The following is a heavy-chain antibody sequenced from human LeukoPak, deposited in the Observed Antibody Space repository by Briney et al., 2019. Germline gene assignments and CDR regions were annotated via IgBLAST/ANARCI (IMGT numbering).Heavy chain of an antibody. Sequence: PSQTLSLTCTVSGGSISSGDYYWSWIRQPPGKGLEWIGYIYYSGSTYYNPSLKSRVTISVDTSKNQFSLKLSSVTAADTAVYYCARVISRHVHPYSGYDLDDYWGQGTLVTV. V-gene: IGHV4-30-4*01. D-gene: IGHD5-12*01. J-gene: IGHJ4*02. CDR2: IYYSGST. CDR1: GGSISSGDYY. CDR3: ARVISRHVHPYSGYDLDDY.